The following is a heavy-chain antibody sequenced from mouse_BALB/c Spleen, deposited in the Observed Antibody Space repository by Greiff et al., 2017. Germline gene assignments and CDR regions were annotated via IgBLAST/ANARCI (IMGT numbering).Heavy chain of an antibody. Sequence: EVKLVESGGGLVKPGGSLKLSCAASGFTFSSYAMSWVRQTPEKRLEWVASISSGGSTYYPDSVKGRFTISRDNARNILYLQMSSLRSEDTAMYYCARGGITTRYFDVWGAGTAVTVSS. D-gene: IGHD2-4*01. J-gene: IGHJ1*01. CDR2: ISSGGST. CDR1: GFTFSSYA. V-gene: IGHV5-6-5*01. CDR3: ARGGITTRYFDV.